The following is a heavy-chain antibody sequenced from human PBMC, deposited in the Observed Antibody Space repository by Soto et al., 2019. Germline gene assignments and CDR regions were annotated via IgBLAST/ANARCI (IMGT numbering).Heavy chain of an antibody. V-gene: IGHV4-34*01. D-gene: IGHD3-3*01. CDR3: ARGAPDFLSGYYWRAFDN. J-gene: IGHJ3*02. CDR2: INHSGST. Sequence: QVQLQQWGAGLLKPSETLSLTCAVYGGSFSGYYWSWIRQPPGKGLEWLGEINHSGSTNHNPSLKSRVILSVDTSKNQFSLTLSSVTAADTAVYYCARGAPDFLSGYYWRAFDNWGQGTMVTVSS. CDR1: GGSFSGYY.